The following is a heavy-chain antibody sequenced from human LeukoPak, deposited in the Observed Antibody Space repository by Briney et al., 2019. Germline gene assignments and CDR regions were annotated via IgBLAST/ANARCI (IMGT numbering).Heavy chain of an antibody. CDR3: ASSYNWNPYYYYGMDV. D-gene: IGHD1-20*01. CDR2: IIPIFGTA. Sequence: SVTVSFTASGGTFSSYAISWVRQAPGQGLEWMGGIIPIFGTANYAQKFQGRVTITADESTSTAYMELSSLRSEDTAVYYCASSYNWNPYYYYGMDVWGQGTTVTVSS. V-gene: IGHV1-69*13. CDR1: GGTFSSYA. J-gene: IGHJ6*02.